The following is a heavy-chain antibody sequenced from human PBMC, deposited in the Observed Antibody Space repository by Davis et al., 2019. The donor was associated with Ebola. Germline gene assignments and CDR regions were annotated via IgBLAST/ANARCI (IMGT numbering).Heavy chain of an antibody. Sequence: GESLKISCEASAFTFSSYGMSWVRQAPGKGLEWVSSISGSGYTKQYAGSVEGRFTISRDNSKNTLSLQMNSLRADDTAIYYCAKGWVTTGTEFGSGGQGTLVTVSS. CDR1: AFTFSSYG. D-gene: IGHD4-17*01. CDR2: ISGSGYTK. J-gene: IGHJ4*02. CDR3: AKGWVTTGTEFGS. V-gene: IGHV3-23*01.